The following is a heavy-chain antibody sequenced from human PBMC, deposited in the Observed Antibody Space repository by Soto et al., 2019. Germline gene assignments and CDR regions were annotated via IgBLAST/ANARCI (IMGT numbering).Heavy chain of an antibody. J-gene: IGHJ4*02. V-gene: IGHV4-59*02. CDR2: VYNSGST. CDR1: GCSVSSNY. Sequence: PSEPLSLTCTVSGCSVSSNYWTWIRQPPGKGLEWIGYVYNSGSTNYNPSLKSRVTISEDTSKSQFSLKVNSMTAADTAVYYCARYRREAVAGYTLDNWGQGILVTVSS. D-gene: IGHD6-13*01. CDR3: ARYRREAVAGYTLDN.